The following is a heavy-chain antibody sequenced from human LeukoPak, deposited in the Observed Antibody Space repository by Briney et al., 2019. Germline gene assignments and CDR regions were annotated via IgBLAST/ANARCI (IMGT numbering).Heavy chain of an antibody. D-gene: IGHD4-17*01. CDR2: INPSGGST. J-gene: IGHJ5*02. Sequence: ASVKVSCKASGYTFTCYYMHWVRQAPGQGLEWMGIINPSGGSTSYAQKFQGRVTMTRDTSTSTVYMELSSLRSEDTAVYYCARGAQLRVRYNWFDPWGQGTLVTVSS. CDR3: ARGAQLRVRYNWFDP. CDR1: GYTFTCYY. V-gene: IGHV1-46*01.